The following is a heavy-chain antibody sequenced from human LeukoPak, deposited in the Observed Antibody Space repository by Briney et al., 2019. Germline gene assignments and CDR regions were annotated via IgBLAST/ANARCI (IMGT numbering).Heavy chain of an antibody. Sequence: SETLSLTCTVSGGSISSYYWSWILHPPGKGLEWIGYIYYSGSINYNPSLKSRVTISVDTSKNQFSLKLTSVTAADTAVYYCARDKYYYYYIDVWGKGTTVTVSS. V-gene: IGHV4-59*01. CDR2: IYYSGSI. J-gene: IGHJ6*03. CDR1: GGSISSYY. CDR3: ARDKYYYYYIDV.